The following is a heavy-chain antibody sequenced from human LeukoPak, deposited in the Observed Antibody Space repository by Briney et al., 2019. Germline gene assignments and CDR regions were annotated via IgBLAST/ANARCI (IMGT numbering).Heavy chain of an antibody. J-gene: IGHJ5*02. CDR1: GFTFSSYG. Sequence: PGRSLRLSCAASGFTFSSYGMHWVRQAPGKGLEWVAVISYDGSNKYYADSVKGRFTISRDNSKNTLYLQMNSLRGEDTAVYYCVRGRGSYGWFDPWGQGTLVTVSS. CDR2: ISYDGSNK. CDR3: VRGRGSYGWFDP. D-gene: IGHD3-10*01. V-gene: IGHV3-30*03.